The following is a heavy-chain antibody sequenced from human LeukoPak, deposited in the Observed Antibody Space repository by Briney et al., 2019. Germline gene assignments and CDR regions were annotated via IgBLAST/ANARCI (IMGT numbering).Heavy chain of an antibody. CDR2: INPNSGGT. Sequence: GASVKVSCKASGYTFTGYYMHWVRQAPGQGLEWMGWINPNSGGTNYAQKFQGRVTMTRDTSISTAYMELSRLRSDDTAVYYCARVAYVWGSYRPGPLESWGQGTLVTVSS. D-gene: IGHD3-16*02. CDR3: ARVAYVWGSYRPGPLES. V-gene: IGHV1-2*02. J-gene: IGHJ4*02. CDR1: GYTFTGYY.